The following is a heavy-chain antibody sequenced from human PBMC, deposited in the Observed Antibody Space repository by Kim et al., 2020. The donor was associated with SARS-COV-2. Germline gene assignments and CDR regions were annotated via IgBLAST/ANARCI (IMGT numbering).Heavy chain of an antibody. V-gene: IGHV4-61*02. D-gene: IGHD3-22*01. Sequence: SETLSLTCTLSGGSITSSSYYWSWMRQPAGKGLEWIGRIYTSGSTNYNPSLKSRVAISVDSSKNQFSLKLTSVTAADTGVYYCACAYYYDSGGSLDYWGQGTLVTVAS. CDR1: GGSITSSSYY. J-gene: IGHJ4*02. CDR2: IYTSGST. CDR3: ACAYYYDSGGSLDY.